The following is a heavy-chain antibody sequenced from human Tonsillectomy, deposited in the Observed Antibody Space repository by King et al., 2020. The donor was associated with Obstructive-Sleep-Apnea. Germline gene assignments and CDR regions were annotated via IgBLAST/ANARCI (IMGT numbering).Heavy chain of an antibody. V-gene: IGHV1-69*04. CDR2: IIPILGIA. J-gene: IGHJ5*02. Sequence: QLVQSGAEVKKRGSSVKVSCKASGGTFSSYAISWVRQAPGQGLEWMGGIIPILGIANYAQKFQGRVTITADKSTSTAYMELSSLSSEDTAVYYCARDREEMANSEFDPWGQGTLVTVSS. D-gene: IGHD5-24*01. CDR1: GGTFSSYA. CDR3: ARDREEMANSEFDP.